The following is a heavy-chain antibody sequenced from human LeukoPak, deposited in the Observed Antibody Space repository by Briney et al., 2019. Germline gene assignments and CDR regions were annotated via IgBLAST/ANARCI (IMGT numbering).Heavy chain of an antibody. CDR2: IYYSGST. J-gene: IGHJ4*02. D-gene: IGHD3-9*01. Sequence: PSETLSLTCAVYGGSFSSYYWSWIRQPPGKGLEWIGYIYYSGSTNYNPSLKSRVTISVDTSKNQFSLKLSSVTAADTAVYYCARGPSRYFDWLFAFDYWGQGTLVTVSS. CDR3: ARGPSRYFDWLFAFDY. CDR1: GGSFSSYY. V-gene: IGHV4-59*01.